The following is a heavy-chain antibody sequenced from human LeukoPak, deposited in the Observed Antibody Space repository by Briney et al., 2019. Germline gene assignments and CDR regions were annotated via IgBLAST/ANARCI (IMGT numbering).Heavy chain of an antibody. CDR3: ARSLGSGSYSYSFDY. J-gene: IGHJ4*02. D-gene: IGHD1-26*01. CDR1: GGSISSGGYY. Sequence: SETLSLTCTVSGGSISSGGYYWSWIRQHPGKGPEWIGYMFYSGTTYYDPSLKSRVTMSIDMSENQFSLKLTSVTAADTGVYHCARSLGSGSYSYSFDYWGQGTLVTVSS. CDR2: MFYSGTT. V-gene: IGHV4-31*03.